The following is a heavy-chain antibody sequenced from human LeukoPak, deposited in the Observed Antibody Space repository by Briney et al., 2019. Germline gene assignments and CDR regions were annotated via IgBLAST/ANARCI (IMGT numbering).Heavy chain of an antibody. Sequence: GGSLRLSCAASGFTFSSYGVHWVRQAPGKGLEWVAVISYDGSNKYYADSVKGRFTISRDNSKNTLYLQMNSLRAEDTAVYYCANGAGAAGDYFDYWGQGTLVTVSS. CDR1: GFTFSSYG. V-gene: IGHV3-30*18. D-gene: IGHD4/OR15-4a*01. CDR3: ANGAGAAGDYFDY. CDR2: ISYDGSNK. J-gene: IGHJ4*02.